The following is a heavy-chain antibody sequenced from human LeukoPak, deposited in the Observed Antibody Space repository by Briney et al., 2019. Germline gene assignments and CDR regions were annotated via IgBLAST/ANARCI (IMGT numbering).Heavy chain of an antibody. V-gene: IGHV4-34*01. CDR2: INHSGST. Sequence: SETLSLTCTVSGGSISSYYWSWIRQPPGKGLEWIGEINHSGSTNYNPSLKSRVTISVDTSKNQFSLKLSSVTAADTAVYYCARGADINCSGGSCYPYYFDYWGQGTLVTVSS. J-gene: IGHJ4*02. CDR1: GGSISSYY. D-gene: IGHD2-15*01. CDR3: ARGADINCSGGSCYPYYFDY.